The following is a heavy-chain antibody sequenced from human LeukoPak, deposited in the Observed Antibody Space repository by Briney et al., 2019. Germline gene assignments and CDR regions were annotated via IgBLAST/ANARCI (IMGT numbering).Heavy chain of an antibody. D-gene: IGHD2-8*01. J-gene: IGHJ4*02. V-gene: IGHV2-5*02. CDR1: GFSLSTSGVG. CDR3: AHSDVLRVSAPCFDY. CDR2: IYWDDDK. Sequence: SGPTLVKPTQTLTLTCTFSGFSLSTSGVGVGWIRQPPGKALEWLALIYWDDDKRYSPSLKSRLTITKDTSKNQVVLTMTNMDPVDTATCYCAHSDVLRVSAPCFDYWGQGTLVTVSS.